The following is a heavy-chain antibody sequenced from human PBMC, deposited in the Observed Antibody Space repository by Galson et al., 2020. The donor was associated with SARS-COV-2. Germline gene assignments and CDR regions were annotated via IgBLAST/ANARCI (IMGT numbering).Heavy chain of an antibody. CDR1: GYTFTSYG. Sequence: AASVKVSCKTSGYTFTSYGISCVRQAPGQGLEWMGWISAYNGNTNYAQKLQGRVTMTTDTSTSTAYMELRSLRSDDTAVYYCARDSQWELLDYWGQGTLVTVSS. CDR2: ISAYNGNT. J-gene: IGHJ4*02. D-gene: IGHD1-26*01. V-gene: IGHV1-18*04. CDR3: ARDSQWELLDY.